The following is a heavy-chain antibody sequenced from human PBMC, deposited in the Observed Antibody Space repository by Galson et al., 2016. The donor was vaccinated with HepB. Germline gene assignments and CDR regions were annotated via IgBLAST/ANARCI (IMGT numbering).Heavy chain of an antibody. CDR2: IYSGGST. Sequence: SLRLSCAASGFTVSSNYMSWVRQAPGKGLEWVSVIYSGGSTYYADSVKGRFTISRDNSKNTLYLQMNSLRAEDTAVYYCAKDCGLGCSGPEYWGQGTLVTVSS. J-gene: IGHJ4*02. D-gene: IGHD2-15*01. CDR1: GFTVSSNY. V-gene: IGHV3-53*05. CDR3: AKDCGLGCSGPEY.